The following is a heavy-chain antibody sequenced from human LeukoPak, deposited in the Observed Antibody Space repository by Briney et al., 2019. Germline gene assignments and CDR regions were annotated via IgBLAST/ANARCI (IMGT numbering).Heavy chain of an antibody. CDR3: VTYYYGSSAPKRNY. CDR2: ISHSGST. J-gene: IGHJ4*02. CDR1: GGSCSDYF. Sequence: SETLSLTCAVYGGSCSDYFWSWIRQPPGKGLEWIGEISHSGSTTYDPSLRSRVTISGDTSKKQFSLKLSSATAADTAVYYCVTYYYGSSAPKRNYWGQGILVTVSS. D-gene: IGHD3-22*01. V-gene: IGHV4-34*01.